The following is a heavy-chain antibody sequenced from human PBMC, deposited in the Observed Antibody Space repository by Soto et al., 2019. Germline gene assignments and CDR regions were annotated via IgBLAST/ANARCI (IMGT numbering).Heavy chain of an antibody. D-gene: IGHD2-21*01. V-gene: IGHV3-74*01. Sequence: PGGSLRLSCAASGFTFSNSWMHWVRQVSGKGLEWVSRINADGTSTSYADSVKGRFTISRDNARNTLSLQMNSLRADDTAVYYCARLSGDHSAFFSYGMDAWGQGTTVTVSS. CDR2: INADGTST. CDR3: ARLSGDHSAFFSYGMDA. J-gene: IGHJ6*02. CDR1: GFTFSNSW.